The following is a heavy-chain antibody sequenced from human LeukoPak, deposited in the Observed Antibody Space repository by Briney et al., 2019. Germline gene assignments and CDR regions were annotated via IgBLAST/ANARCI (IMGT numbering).Heavy chain of an antibody. D-gene: IGHD1-26*01. Sequence: ETLSLTCTVSGGSISSYYWSWIRQPPGKGLEWIGYIHYSGSTNHNPSLKSRVTISVDTSKNQFSLKLSSVTAADTAVYYCARAKLLGLGIFDYWGQGTLVTVSS. CDR3: ARAKLLGLGIFDY. J-gene: IGHJ4*02. CDR2: IHYSGST. CDR1: GGSISSYY. V-gene: IGHV4-59*01.